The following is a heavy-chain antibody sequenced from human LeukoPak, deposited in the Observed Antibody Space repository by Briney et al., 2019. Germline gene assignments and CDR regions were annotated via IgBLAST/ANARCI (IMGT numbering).Heavy chain of an antibody. CDR3: ARGGIVVVPAVPDAFDI. CDR1: GYSISSGYY. CDR2: IYHSGST. J-gene: IGHJ3*02. Sequence: IPSETLSLTCTVSGYSISSGYYWGWIRQPPGKGLEWIGYIYHSGSTYYNPSLKSRVTISVDRSKNQFSLKLSSVTAADTAVYYCARGGIVVVPAVPDAFDIWGQGTMVTVSS. D-gene: IGHD2-2*01. V-gene: IGHV4-38-2*02.